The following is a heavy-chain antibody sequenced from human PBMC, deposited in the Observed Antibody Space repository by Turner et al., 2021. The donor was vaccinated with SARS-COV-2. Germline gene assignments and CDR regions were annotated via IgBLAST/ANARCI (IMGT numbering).Heavy chain of an antibody. V-gene: IGHV4-59*01. Sequence: QVQLPESGPGLVKPSETLSLTCPVSGGSISSYYWSWIRQPPGKGLEWIGYIYYSGSTNYNPSLKSRVTISVDTSKNQFSLKLSSVTAADTAVYYCARGFDYWGQGTLVTVSS. J-gene: IGHJ4*02. CDR1: GGSISSYY. CDR3: ARGFDY. CDR2: IYYSGST.